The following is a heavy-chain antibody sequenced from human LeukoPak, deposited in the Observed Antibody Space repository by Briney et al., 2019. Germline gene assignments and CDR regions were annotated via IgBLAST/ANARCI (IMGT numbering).Heavy chain of an antibody. CDR1: GFTFSSYS. CDR3: AKDRAEERFLEWLFLFDY. D-gene: IGHD3-3*01. V-gene: IGHV3-21*06. J-gene: IGHJ4*02. Sequence: PGESLRLSCAASGFTFSSYSMNWVRQAPGKGLEWVSSISNSDTGSYIYYADSVKGRFTISRDNAKNSLYLQMNSLRAEDTAVYYCAKDRAEERFLEWLFLFDYWGQGTLVTVSS. CDR2: ISNSDTGSYI.